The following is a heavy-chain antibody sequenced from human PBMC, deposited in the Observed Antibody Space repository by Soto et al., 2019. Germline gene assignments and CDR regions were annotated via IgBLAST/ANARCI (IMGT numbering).Heavy chain of an antibody. V-gene: IGHV4-39*01. Sequence: SETLSLTCRVSGYSVSSSDYYWAWIRQPPGKGLEWIGSMFYSGLTYYNPSLKSRVTLSGDTSKNHFSVRLNSVTAADTAVYYCAPLTVSLSGPYGIHVWGQGTTVTVSS. D-gene: IGHD2-15*01. J-gene: IGHJ6*02. CDR2: MFYSGLT. CDR3: APLTVSLSGPYGIHV. CDR1: GYSVSSSDYY.